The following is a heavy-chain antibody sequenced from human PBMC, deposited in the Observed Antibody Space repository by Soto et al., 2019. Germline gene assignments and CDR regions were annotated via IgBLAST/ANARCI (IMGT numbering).Heavy chain of an antibody. CDR3: TTYYDFWSGYSGLDY. Sequence: PGGSLRLSCAASGFTSSNAWMNWVRQAPGKGLEWVGRIKSKTDGGTTDYAAPVKGRFTISRDDSKNTLYLQMNSLKTEDTAVYYCTTYYDFWSGYSGLDYWGQGTLVTVSS. CDR2: IKSKTDGGTT. CDR1: GFTSSNAW. D-gene: IGHD3-3*01. V-gene: IGHV3-15*07. J-gene: IGHJ4*02.